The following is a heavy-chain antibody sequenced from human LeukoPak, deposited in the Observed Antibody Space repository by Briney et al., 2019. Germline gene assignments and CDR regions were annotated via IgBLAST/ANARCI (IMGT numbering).Heavy chain of an antibody. D-gene: IGHD6-19*01. Sequence: GESLRLSCTTSGFNFNNAWMNWVRQAPGKGLEWVSYISSSSSTIYYADSVKGRFTISRDNSKNTLYLQMNSLRAEDTAVYYCAKDGVWGQWLVRPGSFDYWGQGTLVTVSS. V-gene: IGHV3-48*01. CDR1: GFNFNNAW. J-gene: IGHJ4*02. CDR3: AKDGVWGQWLVRPGSFDY. CDR2: ISSSSSTI.